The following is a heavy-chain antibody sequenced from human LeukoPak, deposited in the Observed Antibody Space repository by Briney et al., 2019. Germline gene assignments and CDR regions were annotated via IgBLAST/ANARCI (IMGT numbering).Heavy chain of an antibody. CDR1: GGSFSGYY. Sequence: PSETLSLTCAVYGGSFSGYYWSWIRQPPGKGLEWIGEINHSGSTNYNPSLKGRVTISVDTSKNQLSLKLSSVTAADTAVYYRARGRPMVRGVPFDPWGQGTLVTVSS. CDR3: ARGRPMVRGVPFDP. J-gene: IGHJ5*02. CDR2: INHSGST. V-gene: IGHV4-34*01. D-gene: IGHD3-10*01.